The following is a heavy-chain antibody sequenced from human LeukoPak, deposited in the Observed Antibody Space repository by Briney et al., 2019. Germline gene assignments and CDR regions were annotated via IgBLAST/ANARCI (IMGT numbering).Heavy chain of an antibody. Sequence: ASVKVSCKASGYTFTSYGISWVRQAPGQGLDWMGWISAYNGNTNYARKLQGRVTMTTDTSTSTAYMELRSLRSDDTAVYYCARDRVVVAASFRFDPWGQGTLVTVSS. CDR3: ARDRVVVAASFRFDP. CDR1: GYTFTSYG. V-gene: IGHV1-18*01. CDR2: ISAYNGNT. J-gene: IGHJ5*02. D-gene: IGHD2-15*01.